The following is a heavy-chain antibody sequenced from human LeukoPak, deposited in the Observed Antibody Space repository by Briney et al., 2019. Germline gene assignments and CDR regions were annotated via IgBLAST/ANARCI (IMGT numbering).Heavy chain of an antibody. D-gene: IGHD3-3*01. V-gene: IGHV3-49*04. CDR1: GFTFGDYA. CDR2: IRSKAYGGTT. J-gene: IGHJ3*02. Sequence: GGSLRLSCTASGFTFGDYAMSWVRQAPGKGLEWVGFIRSKAYGGTTEYAASVKGRFTISRDDSKSIAYLQMNSLKTEDTAVYYCTRVLGVVEWLFAAFDIWGQGTMVTVSS. CDR3: TRVLGVVEWLFAAFDI.